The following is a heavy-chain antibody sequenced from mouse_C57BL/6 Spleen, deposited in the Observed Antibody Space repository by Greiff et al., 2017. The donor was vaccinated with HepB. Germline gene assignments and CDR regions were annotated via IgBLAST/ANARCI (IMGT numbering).Heavy chain of an antibody. V-gene: IGHV5-4*01. CDR1: GFTFSSYA. J-gene: IGHJ1*03. CDR3: ARGIDCYGYFDV. Sequence: DVHLVESGGGLVKPGGSLKLSCAASGFTFSSYAMSWVRQTPEKRLEWVATISDGGSYTYYPDNVKGRFTISRDNAKNNLYLQMSHLKSEDTAMYYCARGIDCYGYFDVWGTGTTVTVSS. CDR2: ISDGGSYT. D-gene: IGHD2-4*01.